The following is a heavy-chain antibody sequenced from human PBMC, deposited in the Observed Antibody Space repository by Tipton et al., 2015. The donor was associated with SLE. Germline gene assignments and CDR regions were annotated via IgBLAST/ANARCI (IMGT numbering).Heavy chain of an antibody. CDR1: GFSFSTYA. CDR2: ISYDGSNT. CDR3: AKGPIMYTYDRSGYEFYD. D-gene: IGHD3-22*01. V-gene: IGHV3-30*04. Sequence: SLRLSCAASGFSFSTYAIHWVRQAPGKGLEWVAVISYDGSNTNYADSVKGRFTISRDNSRNTLYLQMNSLRVDDTAVYYCAKGPIMYTYDRSGYEFYDWGQGTLVTVSS. J-gene: IGHJ4*02.